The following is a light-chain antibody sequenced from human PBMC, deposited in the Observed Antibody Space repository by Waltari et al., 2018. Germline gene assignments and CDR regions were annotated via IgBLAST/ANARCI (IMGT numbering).Light chain of an antibody. CDR1: QSNGGDNV. Sequence: QSVLTQPPSASGPPGRRVTIPGSGRQSNGGDNVGNWNHQVPGTAPKLVLYRNARSTSGVPGRVTASKSGTSDSLALSGLQTEDEGEYDCATWDDGPTCRWVFGGGTRVTVL. J-gene: IGLJ3*02. V-gene: IGLV1-44*01. CDR2: RNA. CDR3: ATWDDGPTCRWV.